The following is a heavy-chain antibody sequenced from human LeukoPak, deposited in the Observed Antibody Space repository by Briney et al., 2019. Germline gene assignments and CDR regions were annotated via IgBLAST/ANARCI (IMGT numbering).Heavy chain of an antibody. D-gene: IGHD2-2*01. J-gene: IGHJ4*02. Sequence: SETLSLTCTVSGGSISNYYWNWIRQPPGKGLEWIGYVYYSRSTNYNPSLESRVTISLDTSKNQFSLKLTSVTAADTAVYYCARPRVPAAPNFDYWGQGTLVTVSS. CDR2: VYYSRST. CDR3: ARPRVPAAPNFDY. CDR1: GGSISNYY. V-gene: IGHV4-59*01.